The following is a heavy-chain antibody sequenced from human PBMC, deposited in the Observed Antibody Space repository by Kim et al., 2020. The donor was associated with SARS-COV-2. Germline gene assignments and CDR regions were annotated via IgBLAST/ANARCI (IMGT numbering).Heavy chain of an antibody. CDR3: ARYGDYVYYYGMDV. CDR1: GFTFSSYS. V-gene: IGHV3-21*01. Sequence: GGSLRLSCAASGFTFSSYSMNWVRQAPGKGLEWVSSISSSSSYIYYADSVKGRFTISRDNAKNSLYLQMNSLRAEDTAVYYCARYGDYVYYYGMDVWGQGTTVTVSS. CDR2: ISSSSSYI. J-gene: IGHJ6*02. D-gene: IGHD4-17*01.